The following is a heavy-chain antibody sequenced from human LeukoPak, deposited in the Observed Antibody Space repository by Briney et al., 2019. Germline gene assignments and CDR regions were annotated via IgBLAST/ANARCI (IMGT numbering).Heavy chain of an antibody. V-gene: IGHV3-30-3*01. CDR3: ARGGHWAKDYYYGMDV. CDR1: GFTFSSYA. D-gene: IGHD3-16*01. J-gene: IGHJ6*02. Sequence: GGSLRLSCAASGFTFSSYAMHWVRQAPGKVLEWVAVISYDGSNKYYADSVKGRFTISRDNSKNTLYLQMNSLRAEDTAVYYCARGGHWAKDYYYGMDVWGQGTTVTVSS. CDR2: ISYDGSNK.